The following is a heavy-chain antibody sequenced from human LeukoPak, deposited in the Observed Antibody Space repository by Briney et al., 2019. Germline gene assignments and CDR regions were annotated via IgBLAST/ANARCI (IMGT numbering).Heavy chain of an antibody. Sequence: GGSLRLSCAASGFSFSSYSMNWVRQAPGKGLEWVSYISSSSGTIYYADSVKGRFTISRDNAKDSLYLLMNSLRDEDTAVYYCARDSSGWYRSDYWGQGTLVTVSS. CDR2: ISSSSGTI. J-gene: IGHJ4*02. CDR3: ARDSSGWYRSDY. D-gene: IGHD6-19*01. CDR1: GFSFSSYS. V-gene: IGHV3-48*02.